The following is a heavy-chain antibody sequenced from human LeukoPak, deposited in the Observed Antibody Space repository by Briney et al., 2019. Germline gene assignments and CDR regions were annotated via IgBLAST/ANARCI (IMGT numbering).Heavy chain of an antibody. CDR1: GGSISSYY. D-gene: IGHD6-13*01. J-gene: IGHJ6*02. CDR3: ARSLAAAGKTAYYYYGMDV. V-gene: IGHV4-59*07. Sequence: SDTLSLTCTVSGGSISSYYWSWIRQPPGKGLEWIGYIYYSGSTNYNPSLKSRVTISVDTSKNQFSLKLSSVTAADTAVYYCARSLAAAGKTAYYYYGMDVWGQGTTVTVSS. CDR2: IYYSGST.